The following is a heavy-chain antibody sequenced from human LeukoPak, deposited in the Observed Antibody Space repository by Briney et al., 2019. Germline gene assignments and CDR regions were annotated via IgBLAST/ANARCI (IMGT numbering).Heavy chain of an antibody. V-gene: IGHV3-7*01. D-gene: IGHD4-17*01. CDR1: GFTFSSYA. CDR2: IKQDGGEK. J-gene: IGHJ4*02. CDR3: ARVSPNTVTTLKYFDY. Sequence: GGSLRLSCAASGFTFSSYAMSWVRQAPGKGLEWLANIKQDGGEKYYVDSVKGRFTISRDNAKNSLYLQMNSLRAEDTAVYYCARVSPNTVTTLKYFDYWGQGTLVTVSS.